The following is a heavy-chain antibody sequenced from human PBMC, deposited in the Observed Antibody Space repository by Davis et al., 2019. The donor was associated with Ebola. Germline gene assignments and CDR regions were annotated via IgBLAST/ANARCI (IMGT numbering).Heavy chain of an antibody. V-gene: IGHV1-2*02. CDR2: INPNSGGT. J-gene: IGHJ4*02. D-gene: IGHD3-22*01. CDR3: ARDLRGSGYHTIDY. Sequence: ASVKVSCKASGYTFTGYYMHWVRQAPGQGLEWMGWINPNSGGTNYAQKFQGRVTMTRDTSISTAYMELSSLRSEDTAVYYCARDLRGSGYHTIDYWGQGTLVTVSS. CDR1: GYTFTGYY.